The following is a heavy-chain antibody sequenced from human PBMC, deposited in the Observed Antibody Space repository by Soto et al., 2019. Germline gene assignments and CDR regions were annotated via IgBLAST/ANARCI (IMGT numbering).Heavy chain of an antibody. D-gene: IGHD6-13*01. CDR3: AGGIAAAGYYYGMDV. CDR1: GGSISSGGYS. J-gene: IGHJ6*02. V-gene: IGHV4-30-2*01. Sequence: QLQLQESGSGLVKPSQTLSLTCAVSGGSISSGGYSWSWIRQPPGNGLEWIGYINHSGSTYYNTSVKSRVTISVDRSKNQFSLKLSSVTAEDTAVYYCAGGIAAAGYYYGMDVWGQGTTVTVSS. CDR2: INHSGST.